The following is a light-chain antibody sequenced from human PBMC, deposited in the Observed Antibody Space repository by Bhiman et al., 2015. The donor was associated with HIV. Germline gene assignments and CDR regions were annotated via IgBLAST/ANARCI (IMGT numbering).Light chain of an antibody. CDR3: QGWDSSTVV. CDR2: QDN. CDR1: KLGDKY. J-gene: IGLJ2*01. Sequence: SYELTQPPSVSVSPGQTASITCSGDKLGDKYVCWYQQKPGQSPVVVIYQDNKRPSVIPERISGSNSGNTATLTISGTQPMDEADYYCQGWDSSTVVFGGGTKLTVL. V-gene: IGLV3-1*01.